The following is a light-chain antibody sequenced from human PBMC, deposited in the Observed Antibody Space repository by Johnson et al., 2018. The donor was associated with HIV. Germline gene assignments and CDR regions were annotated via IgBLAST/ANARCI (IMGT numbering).Light chain of an antibody. CDR2: ENN. J-gene: IGLJ1*01. V-gene: IGLV1-51*02. CDR1: SSNIGNNY. CDR3: GTWDSSLSAGV. Sequence: QSVLTQPPSVSAAPGQKVTIFCSGSSSNIGNNYVSWYQQLPGTAPKLLIYENNKRPSGIPDRFSGSKSGPSATLGIPGLQPGDEADYYCGTWDSSLSAGVFGTGTKVTVL.